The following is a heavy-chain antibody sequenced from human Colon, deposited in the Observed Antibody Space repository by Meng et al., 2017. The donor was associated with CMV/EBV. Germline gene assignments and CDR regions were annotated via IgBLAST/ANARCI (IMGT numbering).Heavy chain of an antibody. J-gene: IGHJ5*02. Sequence: GESLKISCAASGFTFSSYGMSWVRQAPGKGLEWVSVISGNGGSTYYGDSVKGRFTIYRNNSNNTLYLQMRSLRAEDTAVYFCAKTIAPGTLARPFDPWGQGTLVTVSS. V-gene: IGHV3-23*01. CDR2: ISGNGGST. D-gene: IGHD6-6*01. CDR3: AKTIAPGTLARPFDP. CDR1: GFTFSSYG.